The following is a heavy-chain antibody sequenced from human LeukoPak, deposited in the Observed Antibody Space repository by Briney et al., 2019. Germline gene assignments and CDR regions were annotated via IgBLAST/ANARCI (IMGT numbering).Heavy chain of an antibody. Sequence: SETLSLTCTVPGGSISSSSYYWGWIRQPPGKGLEWIGSIYYSGSTYYNPSLKSRVTISVDRSKNQFSLKLSSVTAADTAVYYCARVGSYDSSGYYYYWYFDLWGRGTLVTVSS. V-gene: IGHV4-39*07. D-gene: IGHD3-22*01. CDR3: ARVGSYDSSGYYYYWYFDL. CDR1: GGSISSSSYY. J-gene: IGHJ2*01. CDR2: IYYSGST.